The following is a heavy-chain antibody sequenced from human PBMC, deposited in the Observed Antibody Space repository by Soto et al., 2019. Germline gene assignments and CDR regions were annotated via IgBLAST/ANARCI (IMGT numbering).Heavy chain of an antibody. V-gene: IGHV3-30-3*01. J-gene: IGHJ4*02. Sequence: PGGSLRLSCAASGFTFSSYAMHWVRQAPGKGLEWVAVISYDGSNKYYADSAKGRFTISRDNSKNTLYLQMNSLRAEDTAVYYCARGPTPYHCSSTSCYPFDYWGQGTLVTVSS. CDR3: ARGPTPYHCSSTSCYPFDY. D-gene: IGHD2-2*01. CDR1: GFTFSSYA. CDR2: ISYDGSNK.